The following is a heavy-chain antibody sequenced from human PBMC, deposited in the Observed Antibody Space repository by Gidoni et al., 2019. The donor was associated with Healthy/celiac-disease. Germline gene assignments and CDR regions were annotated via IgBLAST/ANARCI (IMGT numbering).Heavy chain of an antibody. CDR3: AHKSTVTRYYYYYYGMDV. V-gene: IGHV2-5*02. D-gene: IGHD4-4*01. CDR1: GFSLSTSGVG. CDR2: IYWDDDK. J-gene: IGHJ6*02. Sequence: QITLKESGPTLVKPTQTLTLTCTFSGFSLSTSGVGVGWIRQPPGKALEWLALIYWDDDKRYSPSLKSRLTITKDTSKNQVVLTMTNMDPVDTATYYCAHKSTVTRYYYYYYGMDVWGQGTTVTVSS.